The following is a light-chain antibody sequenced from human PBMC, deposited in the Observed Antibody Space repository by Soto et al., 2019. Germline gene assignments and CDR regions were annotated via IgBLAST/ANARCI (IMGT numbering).Light chain of an antibody. CDR2: GAS. V-gene: IGKV3-15*01. Sequence: EIVLTQSPGNLCLSPGERGTLXCRASHSICSYLAWLHQKPCEAPRLLIYGASTRANGIPPRFSGSGSATEFTRTINSLQSEDFAVYYGQQYNNWPRTFGQGTKVDIK. CDR3: QQYNNWPRT. CDR1: HSICSY. J-gene: IGKJ1*01.